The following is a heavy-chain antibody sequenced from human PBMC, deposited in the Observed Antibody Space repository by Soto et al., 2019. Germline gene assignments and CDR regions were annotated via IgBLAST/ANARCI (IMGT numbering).Heavy chain of an antibody. CDR3: ARGWGYDSNDYYYAY. J-gene: IGHJ4*02. CDR2: IIPIFGTA. Sequence: QVQLVQSGAEVRKPGSSVTVSCKASGGTFSRHAISWVRQAPGQGLEWMGGIIPIFGTANHAQKFQGRVTISADQSTSTVYMELSSLRSEDTAMYYCARGWGYDSNDYYYAYWGQGTLVIVSS. CDR1: GGTFSRHA. D-gene: IGHD3-22*01. V-gene: IGHV1-69*01.